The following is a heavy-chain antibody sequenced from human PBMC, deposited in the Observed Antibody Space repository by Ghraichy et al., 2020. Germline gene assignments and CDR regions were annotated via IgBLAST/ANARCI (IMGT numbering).Heavy chain of an antibody. D-gene: IGHD1-26*01. CDR3: ARGDGTYYKGYAFDI. CDR1: GYSFSRYG. V-gene: IGHV1-18*01. Sequence: ASVKVSCKASGYSFSRYGITWVRQAPGQGLEWMGWISASNGNTNYAQKLQGRVTMTTDTSTSTAYMELRSLRSDDTAVYYCARGDGTYYKGYAFDIWGQGTMVTVSS. J-gene: IGHJ3*02. CDR2: ISASNGNT.